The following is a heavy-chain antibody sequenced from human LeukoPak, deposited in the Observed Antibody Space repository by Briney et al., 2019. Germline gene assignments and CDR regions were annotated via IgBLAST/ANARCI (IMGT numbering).Heavy chain of an antibody. V-gene: IGHV3-74*01. CDR2: INSDGSST. J-gene: IGHJ4*02. CDR3: ARARGSARFDY. D-gene: IGHD1-26*01. Sequence: GGSLRLSCAASGFTFSSYWMHWARQAPGKGLVWVSRINSDGSSTSYADSVKGRFTISRDNAKNTLYLQMNSLRAEDTAVYYCARARGSARFDYWGQGTLVTVSS. CDR1: GFTFSSYW.